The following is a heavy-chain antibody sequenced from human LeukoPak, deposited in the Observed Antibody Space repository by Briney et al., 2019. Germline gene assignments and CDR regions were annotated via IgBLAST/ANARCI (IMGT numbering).Heavy chain of an antibody. CDR1: GFTFSSYA. Sequence: RAGGSLRLSCAASGFTFSSYAMSWVRQAPGKGLEWVSVIRGSGGSTYYADSVKGRFTISRDNSKNTLYLQMNSLRAEDTAVYYCAKDYDILTGEWGGRFDYWGQGTLFTVSS. J-gene: IGHJ4*02. CDR3: AKDYDILTGEWGGRFDY. V-gene: IGHV3-23*01. D-gene: IGHD3-9*01. CDR2: IRGSGGST.